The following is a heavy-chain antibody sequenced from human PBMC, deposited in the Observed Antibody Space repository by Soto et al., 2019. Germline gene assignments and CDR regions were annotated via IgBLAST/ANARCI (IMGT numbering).Heavy chain of an antibody. CDR2: INPNSGGT. V-gene: IGHV1-2*04. J-gene: IGHJ6*02. CDR3: ARTRITGTTPGYYYGMDV. Sequence: ASVKFSCKASGYTFTGYYMHWVRQAPGQGLEWMGWINPNSGGTNYAQKFQGWVTMTRDTSISTAYMELSRLRSDDTAVYYCARTRITGTTPGYYYGMDVWGQGTTVTVSS. CDR1: GYTFTGYY. D-gene: IGHD1-7*01.